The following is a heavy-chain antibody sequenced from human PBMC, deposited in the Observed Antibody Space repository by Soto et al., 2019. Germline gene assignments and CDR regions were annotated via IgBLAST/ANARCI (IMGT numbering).Heavy chain of an antibody. CDR2: INPSGGST. CDR3: ARGATGDFDWLLESFDF. D-gene: IGHD3-9*01. CDR1: GYTFTSYQ. Sequence: GASVKVSCKASGYTFTSYQLHWVRQAPGQGLEWMGIINPSGGSTSFAQKFQGRVTMTRDTSTSTVYMELSSLRSEDTAVYYCARGATGDFDWLLESFDFWGQGTLVTVSS. J-gene: IGHJ4*02. V-gene: IGHV1-46*01.